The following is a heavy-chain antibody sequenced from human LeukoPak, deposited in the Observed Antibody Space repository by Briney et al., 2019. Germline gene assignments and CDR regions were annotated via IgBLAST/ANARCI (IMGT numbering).Heavy chain of an antibody. J-gene: IGHJ6*03. CDR1: GFTFSSYA. Sequence: GGSLRLSCAASGFTFSSYAMSWVRHAPGKGLEWVSAISGSGGSTYYADSVKGRFTISRDNSKNTLYLQMKSLRAEDTAVYYCAKGAAVTYYYYMDVWGKGTTVTVSS. CDR2: ISGSGGST. D-gene: IGHD6-19*01. CDR3: AKGAAVTYYYYMDV. V-gene: IGHV3-23*01.